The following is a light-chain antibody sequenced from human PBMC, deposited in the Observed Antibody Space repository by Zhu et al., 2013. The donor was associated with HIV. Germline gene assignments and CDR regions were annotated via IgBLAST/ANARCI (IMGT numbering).Light chain of an antibody. V-gene: IGLV1-51*01. CDR1: TSNIGDNY. J-gene: IGLJ2*01. Sequence: QSVLTQPPSMSAAPGQKVTVSCSGSTSNIGDNYVSWYQQLPGTAPKLLIYDNNKRPSGIPDRFSGSKSGTSASLAISGLQSEDEADYFCAAWDDSLNGPVFGGGTKLTVL. CDR3: AAWDDSLNGPV. CDR2: DNN.